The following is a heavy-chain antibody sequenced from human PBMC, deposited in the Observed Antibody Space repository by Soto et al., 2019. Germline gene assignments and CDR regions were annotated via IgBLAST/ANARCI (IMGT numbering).Heavy chain of an antibody. D-gene: IGHD6-25*01. J-gene: IGHJ4*02. CDR3: ARLYGFSGFDY. V-gene: IGHV4-30-2*01. CDR1: GGSISSGGYS. CDR2: IYHSGSM. Sequence: PSETLSLTCTVSGGSISSGGYSWSWIRQPPGKGLEWIGYIYHSGSMYYNPSLKSRVTISVDRSKNQFSLKLSSVTAADTAVYYCARLYGFSGFDYWGQGTLVTVSS.